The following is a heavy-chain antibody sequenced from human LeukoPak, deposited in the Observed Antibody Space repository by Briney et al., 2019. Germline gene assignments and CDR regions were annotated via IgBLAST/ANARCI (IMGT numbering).Heavy chain of an antibody. V-gene: IGHV3-74*01. D-gene: IGHD6-19*01. CDR2: INNEETAA. J-gene: IGHJ4*02. Sequence: GGSLRLSCAASGFTFSTYWMHWVRQAPGKGLVWVSRINNEETAANYADSVKGRFTISRDNSKNTLYLQMNSLRAEDTAVYYCAKVELSSGWAGGNYWGQGTLVTVSS. CDR3: AKVELSSGWAGGNY. CDR1: GFTFSTYW.